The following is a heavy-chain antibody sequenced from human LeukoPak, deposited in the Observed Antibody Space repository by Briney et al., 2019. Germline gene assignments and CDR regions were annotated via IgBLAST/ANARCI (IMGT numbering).Heavy chain of an antibody. CDR3: TTEKSSGPELDY. D-gene: IGHD3-22*01. CDR1: GFTFSNAW. J-gene: IGHJ4*02. V-gene: IGHV3-15*01. CDR2: IKSKTDGGTT. Sequence: GGSLRLSCAASGFTFSNAWMSWVRQAPGKGLEWVGRIKSKTDGGTTDYAAPVKGRFTISRDDSKNTLYLQMNSLKTEDTAVYYCTTEKSSGPELDYWGQGTLVTISS.